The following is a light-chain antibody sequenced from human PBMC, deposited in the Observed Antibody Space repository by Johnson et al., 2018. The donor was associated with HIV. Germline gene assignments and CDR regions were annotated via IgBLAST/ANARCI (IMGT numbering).Light chain of an antibody. CDR3: GTWDNSLDAYV. V-gene: IGLV1-51*01. CDR1: YSNIEHNY. CDR2: GTT. J-gene: IGLJ1*01. Sequence: QSVLTQPPSVSAAAGQKVTISCSGTYSNIEHNYVSWYQQLPGTAPKLLIYGTTKRPSGIPDRFSGSKSGTSATLGITGLQAGDEADYYCGTWDNSLDAYVFGTGTRVAVI.